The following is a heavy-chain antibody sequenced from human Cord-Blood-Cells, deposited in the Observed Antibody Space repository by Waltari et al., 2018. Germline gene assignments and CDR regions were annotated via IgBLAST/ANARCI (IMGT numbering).Heavy chain of an antibody. D-gene: IGHD6-25*01. V-gene: IGHV3-53*01. J-gene: IGHJ4*02. CDR2: IYRGGST. CDR1: GFTVSSNY. Sequence: EVQLVESGGGLIQPGGSLRLSCAASGFTVSSNYMSWVRQAPGKGRGWVSFIYRGGSTYYADSVKGRFTISRDNSKNTLYLQMNSLRAEDTAVYYCARDPTGYSAAWGQGTLVTVSS. CDR3: ARDPTGYSAA.